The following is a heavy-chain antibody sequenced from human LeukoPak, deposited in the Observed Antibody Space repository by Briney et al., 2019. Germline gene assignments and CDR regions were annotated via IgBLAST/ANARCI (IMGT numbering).Heavy chain of an antibody. CDR2: LYYSGST. Sequence: SETLSLTCTVSGGSIRSSYYWGWIRQPPGKGLEWIGSLYYSGSTYYNPALKSRVTISADASKNQFSLKLSSVTAADTAVYYCARQMVVTASDSWGQGTLVTVSS. V-gene: IGHV4-39*01. J-gene: IGHJ4*02. D-gene: IGHD2-21*02. CDR3: ARQMVVTASDS. CDR1: GGSIRSSYY.